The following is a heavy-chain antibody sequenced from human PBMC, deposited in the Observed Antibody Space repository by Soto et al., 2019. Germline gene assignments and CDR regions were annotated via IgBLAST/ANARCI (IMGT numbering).Heavy chain of an antibody. V-gene: IGHV3-66*01. CDR1: GFTVSTKY. Sequence: GGSLRLSCVSSGFTVSTKYMSWVRQAPGKGLKWVSILYSGGSTYYADSVKGRFTISRDNSKNTLYLQMNSLRAEDTAVYYCARIGDSSSWYADDLWGQGTLVTVSS. J-gene: IGHJ5*02. CDR3: ARIGDSSSWYADDL. CDR2: LYSGGST. D-gene: IGHD6-13*01.